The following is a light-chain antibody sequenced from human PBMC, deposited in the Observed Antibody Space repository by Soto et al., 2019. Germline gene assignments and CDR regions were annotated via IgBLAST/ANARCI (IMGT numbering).Light chain of an antibody. Sequence: QSVLTQPASVSGSPGQSITISCTGTSSDVGNYNYVSWYQQHPGKAPKLMIYEVIKRPSGVPDRFSGSKSGNTASLTVSGLQAEDEGDYYCSSYGGSNNVVFGGGTQLTVL. CDR3: SSYGGSNNVV. CDR1: SSDVGNYNY. CDR2: EVI. J-gene: IGLJ2*01. V-gene: IGLV2-8*01.